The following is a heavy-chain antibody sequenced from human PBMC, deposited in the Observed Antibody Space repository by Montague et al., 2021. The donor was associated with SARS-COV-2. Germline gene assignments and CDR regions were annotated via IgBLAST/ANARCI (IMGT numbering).Heavy chain of an antibody. D-gene: IGHD3-10*01. V-gene: IGHV4-39*07. CDR2: ISYSGST. CDR3: GRGRGFAVGNHYYYSYGLDV. CDR1: GGSIRSSSHF. Sequence: SETLSLTCTVSGGSIRSSSHFWGWFRQPPGRRLEWIGTISYSGSTYYSPSLKSRVIISADTSKNQFSLNLRSVTAADTAVYFCGRGRGFAVGNHYYYSYGLDVWGQGTTVTVSS. J-gene: IGHJ6*02.